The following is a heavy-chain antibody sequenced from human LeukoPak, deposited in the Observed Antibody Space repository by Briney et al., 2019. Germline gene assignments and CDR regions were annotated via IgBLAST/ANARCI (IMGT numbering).Heavy chain of an antibody. D-gene: IGHD6-13*01. J-gene: IGHJ4*02. Sequence: SETLSLTCTVSGGSIGSSSYYWGWIRQHPGKGLEWIGYIYYSGSTYYNPSLKSRVTISVDTSKNQFSLKLSSVTAADTAVYYCASQSEISSSWYNFDYWGQGTLVTVSS. CDR3: ASQSEISSSWYNFDY. CDR2: IYYSGST. V-gene: IGHV4-31*03. CDR1: GGSIGSSSYY.